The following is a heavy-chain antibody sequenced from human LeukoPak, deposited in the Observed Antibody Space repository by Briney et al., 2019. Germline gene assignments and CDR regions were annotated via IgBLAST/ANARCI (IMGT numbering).Heavy chain of an antibody. CDR2: IKQDGSDR. CDR3: VRNLAVAGTCFDS. J-gene: IGHJ4*02. V-gene: IGHV3-7*03. CDR1: GFTLRNYW. D-gene: IGHD6-19*01. Sequence: GGSLRLSCAASGFTLRNYWMSWVRQAPGTGLEWVANIKQDGSDRNYVTSVRGRFTISRDNAESSLYLQMNSLRVEDTAVYYCVRNLAVAGTCFDSWGQGTLVTVSS.